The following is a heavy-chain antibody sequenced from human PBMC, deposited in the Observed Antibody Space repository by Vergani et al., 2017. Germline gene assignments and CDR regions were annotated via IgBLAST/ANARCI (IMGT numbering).Heavy chain of an antibody. Sequence: QVQLVQSGSELKKPGASVKVSCKASGGTFSSYTISWVRQAPGQGLEWMGRIIPILGIANYAQKFQGRVTITADKSTNTAYMELSSLRSEDTAVYYCARDPADGYNDYWGQGTLVTVSS. CDR3: ARDPADGYNDY. V-gene: IGHV1-69*08. D-gene: IGHD5-24*01. CDR2: IIPILGIA. J-gene: IGHJ4*02. CDR1: GGTFSSYT.